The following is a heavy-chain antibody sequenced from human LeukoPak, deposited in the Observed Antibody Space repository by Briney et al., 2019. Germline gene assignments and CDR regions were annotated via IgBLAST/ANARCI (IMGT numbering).Heavy chain of an antibody. J-gene: IGHJ2*01. CDR2: ITSNGGST. CDR3: VKGYCSGDSCYWYFDL. D-gene: IGHD2-15*01. V-gene: IGHV3-64D*06. CDR1: GFTFSSYA. Sequence: GGSLRLSCSASGFTFSSYAMHWVRQAPGKGLEYVSAITSNGGSTYYADSVRGRFTISRDNSKNTLYLRMSSLRAEDTAVYYCVKGYCSGDSCYWYFDLWGRGTPVTVSS.